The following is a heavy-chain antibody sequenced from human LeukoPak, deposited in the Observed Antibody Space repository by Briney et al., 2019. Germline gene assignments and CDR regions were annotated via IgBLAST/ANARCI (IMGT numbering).Heavy chain of an antibody. Sequence: GRSLRLSCAASGFTFSSYSMHWVRQAPGKGLEWVGGIRQDGSDQYYADSVKGQFTISRDNSKNTLYLQMNSLRGDDTALYYCARETQQRQLSNPFEIWGQGTMVTVSS. CDR1: GFTFSSYS. CDR3: ARETQQRQLSNPFEI. CDR2: IRQDGSDQ. V-gene: IGHV3-30*04. J-gene: IGHJ3*02. D-gene: IGHD6-13*01.